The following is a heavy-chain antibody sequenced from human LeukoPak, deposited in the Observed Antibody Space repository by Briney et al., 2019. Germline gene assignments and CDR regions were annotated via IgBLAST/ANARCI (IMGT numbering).Heavy chain of an antibody. V-gene: IGHV1-69*13. CDR3: AGVLEWLLPGSRGWFDP. D-gene: IGHD3-3*01. CDR1: GGTFSSYA. J-gene: IGHJ5*02. Sequence: SVKVSCKASGGTFSSYAISWVRQAPGQGLEWMGGIIPIFGTANYAQKFQGRVTITADESTSTAYMELSSLRSEDTAVYYCAGVLEWLLPGSRGWFDPWGQGTLVTVSS. CDR2: IIPIFGTA.